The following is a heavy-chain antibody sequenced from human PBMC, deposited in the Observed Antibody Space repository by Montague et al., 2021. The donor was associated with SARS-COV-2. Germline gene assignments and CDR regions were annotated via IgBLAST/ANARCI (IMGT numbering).Heavy chain of an antibody. J-gene: IGHJ4*02. CDR1: GFTFSSYE. CDR2: IYYTGST. CDR3: ARAQNTCFIANCVNYFDF. D-gene: IGHD1-1*01. Sequence: LRLSCAASGFTFSSYEMNWIRQPPGKGLEWIGYIYYTGSTKYNPSLKSRVTMSLDRPTNRFSLRLNSVTAADTAMYYCARAQNTCFIANCVNYFDFWGLGAQVTVSS. V-gene: IGHV4-59*01.